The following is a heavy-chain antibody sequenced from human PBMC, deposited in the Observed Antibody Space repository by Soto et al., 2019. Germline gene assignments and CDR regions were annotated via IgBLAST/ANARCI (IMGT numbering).Heavy chain of an antibody. D-gene: IGHD2-15*01. CDR2: IYYSGST. CDR1: GGSISSSSYY. CDR3: ARTIVVMVAAYPDRFDP. Sequence: QLQLQESGPGLVKPSETLSLTCTVSGGSISSSSYYWGWIRQPPGKGLEWIGSIYYSGSTYYNPSLKSRVTISVDTSKNQFSLKLSSVTAADTAVYYCARTIVVMVAAYPDRFDPWGQGTLVTVSS. V-gene: IGHV4-39*01. J-gene: IGHJ5*02.